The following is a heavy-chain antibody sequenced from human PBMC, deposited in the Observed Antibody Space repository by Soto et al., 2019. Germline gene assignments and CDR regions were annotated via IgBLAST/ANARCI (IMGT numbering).Heavy chain of an antibody. V-gene: IGHV3-23*01. Sequence: EVQLLESGGGLVQPGGSLRLSCAASGFTFSSYAMSWVRQAPGKGLEWVSAISGSGGSTYYADSVKGRFTISRDNSKNTLYLQMNSLRAEDTAVYYCAKDRARITIFGVVSPRNDAFDIWGQGTMVTVSS. J-gene: IGHJ3*02. D-gene: IGHD3-3*01. CDR1: GFTFSSYA. CDR3: AKDRARITIFGVVSPRNDAFDI. CDR2: ISGSGGST.